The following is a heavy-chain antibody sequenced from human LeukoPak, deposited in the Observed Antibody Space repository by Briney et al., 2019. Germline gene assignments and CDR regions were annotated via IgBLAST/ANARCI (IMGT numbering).Heavy chain of an antibody. CDR3: ARGITMVRGAFNWFDP. CDR2: IYYSGST. J-gene: IGHJ5*02. V-gene: IGHV4-39*01. CDR1: GGSISSSSYY. D-gene: IGHD3-10*01. Sequence: KPSETLSLTCTVSGGSISSSSYYWGWIRQPPGKGLQWIGSIYYSGSTYYNPSLKSRVTISVDTSKNQFSLKLSSVTAADTAVYYCARGITMVRGAFNWFDPWGQGTWSPSPQ.